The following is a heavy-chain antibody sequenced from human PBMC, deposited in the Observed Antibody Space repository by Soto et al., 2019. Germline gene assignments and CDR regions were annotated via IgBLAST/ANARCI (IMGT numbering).Heavy chain of an antibody. J-gene: IGHJ6*02. V-gene: IGHV3-30*18. D-gene: IGHD6-6*01. CDR1: GFTFSRYG. CDR2: VSDDGSNK. Sequence: GWSLRLSCAAPGFTFSRYGMHWGRQAPGKGLARAAVVSDDGSNKYYADSVKGRFTISRDNSKNALYLQMNSLRAEDTAVYYCAKARKVEYSSSGGMDVWGQGITVTVSS. CDR3: AKARKVEYSSSGGMDV.